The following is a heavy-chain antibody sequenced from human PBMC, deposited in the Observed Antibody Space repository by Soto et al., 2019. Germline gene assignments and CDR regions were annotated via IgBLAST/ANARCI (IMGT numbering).Heavy chain of an antibody. J-gene: IGHJ6*02. CDR3: ARESRYCSSTSCYYYYYYGMDV. D-gene: IGHD2-2*01. Sequence: KQSQTLSLTCAISGDSVSSNSAAWNWIRQSPSRGLEWLGRTYYRSKWYNDYAVSVKSRITINPDTSKNQFSLQLNSVTPEDTAVYYCARESRYCSSTSCYYYYYYGMDVWGQGTTVTVSS. CDR2: TYYRSKWYN. V-gene: IGHV6-1*01. CDR1: GDSVSSNSAA.